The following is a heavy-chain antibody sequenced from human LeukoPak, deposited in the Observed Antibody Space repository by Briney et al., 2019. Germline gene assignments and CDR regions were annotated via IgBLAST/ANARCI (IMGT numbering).Heavy chain of an antibody. CDR3: ARDGDGYCSSTSCQMGAFDI. CDR1: GGTFSSYA. V-gene: IGHV1-69*13. D-gene: IGHD2-2*01. CDR2: IIPIFGTA. J-gene: IGHJ3*02. Sequence: GASVKVSCRASGGTFSSYAISWVRQAPGQGLEWMGGIIPIFGTANYAQKFQGRVTITADESTSTAYMELSSLRSEDTAVYYCARDGDGYCSSTSCQMGAFDIWGQGTMVTVSS.